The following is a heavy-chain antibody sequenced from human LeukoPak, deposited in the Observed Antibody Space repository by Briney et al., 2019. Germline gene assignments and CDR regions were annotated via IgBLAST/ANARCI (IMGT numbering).Heavy chain of an antibody. Sequence: PGGSLRLSCAASGFTFSSYWMSWVRQAPGKGLEWVANIKQDGSEKYYVDSVKGRFTISRDNAKNSLYLQMNSLRAEDTAVYYCARNSGFKLYYYYYYMDVWGKGTTVTVSS. J-gene: IGHJ6*03. CDR3: ARNSGFKLYYYYYYMDV. V-gene: IGHV3-7*01. CDR1: GFTFSSYW. CDR2: IKQDGSEK. D-gene: IGHD6-19*01.